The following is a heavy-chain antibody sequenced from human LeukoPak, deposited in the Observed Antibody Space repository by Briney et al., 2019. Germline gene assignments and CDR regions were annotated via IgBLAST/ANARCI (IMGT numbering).Heavy chain of an antibody. D-gene: IGHD1-26*01. J-gene: IGHJ4*02. Sequence: PGGSLRLSCAASGFTFSTYTMNWVRQAPGKGLEWVSSISSTAYYIYYAGSMKGRFTISRDNAKNSLYLQMNSLRAEDTVGYYCVREGELQDFDYWGQGTLVTVSS. V-gene: IGHV3-21*01. CDR1: GFTFSTYT. CDR2: ISSTAYYI. CDR3: VREGELQDFDY.